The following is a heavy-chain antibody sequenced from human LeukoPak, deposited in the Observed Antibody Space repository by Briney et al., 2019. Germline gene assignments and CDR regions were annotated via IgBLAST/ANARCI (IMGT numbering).Heavy chain of an antibody. CDR1: GGSFSGYY. CDR3: ARARSGYGSSWYFVS. Sequence: SETLSLTCVVYGGSFSGYYWSWIRQPPGKGLEWIGEINQSGSTNYNPSLKSRVTISVDTSKNQFSLKLSSVTAADTAVYYCARARSGYGSSWYFVSWGQGTLVTVSS. CDR2: INQSGST. D-gene: IGHD6-13*01. J-gene: IGHJ4*02. V-gene: IGHV4-34*01.